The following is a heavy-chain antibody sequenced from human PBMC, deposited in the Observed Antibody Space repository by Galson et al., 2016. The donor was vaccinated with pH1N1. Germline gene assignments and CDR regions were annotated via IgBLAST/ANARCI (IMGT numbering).Heavy chain of an antibody. V-gene: IGHV1-46*03. CDR1: GYIFTRDY. J-gene: IGHJ4*02. CDR2: IDPSNGGT. CDR3: IRDLGRLRDF. Sequence: SVKVSCKASGYIFTRDYFHWVRQAPGQGLEWMGVIDPSNGGTTFAQKFHGLVTMTRDTSTSTVYMEVSGLKSDDTAVYYCIRDLGRLRDFWGQGTLVTVSS. D-gene: IGHD7-27*01.